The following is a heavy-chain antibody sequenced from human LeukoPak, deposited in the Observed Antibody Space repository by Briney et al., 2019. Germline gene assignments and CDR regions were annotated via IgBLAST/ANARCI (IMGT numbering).Heavy chain of an antibody. CDR2: IKQDGSEK. V-gene: IGHV3-7*01. J-gene: IGHJ3*02. Sequence: PGGSLRLSCVASGFTSSTYWMSWVRQAPGKGLEWVANIKQDGSEKKYVDSMKGRFTISRDNAKNSLYLEMNSLRAEDTAVYYCARLNWGWSGAFDTWGQGTMVTVSS. CDR1: GFTSSTYW. D-gene: IGHD7-27*01. CDR3: ARLNWGWSGAFDT.